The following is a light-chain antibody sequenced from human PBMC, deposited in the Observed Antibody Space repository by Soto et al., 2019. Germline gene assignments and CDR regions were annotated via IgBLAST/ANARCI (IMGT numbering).Light chain of an antibody. CDR3: STYTSTNTWV. CDR1: SSDIGGYNH. Sequence: QSALTQPTSVSGSPGQSITISCTGVSSDIGGYNHVSWYQQHPGNVPRLIIYDVDNRPLGISNRFSGSQSGNTASLSISGLQAEDEADYYCSTYTSTNTWVFGGGTKLTVL. CDR2: DVD. J-gene: IGLJ3*02. V-gene: IGLV2-14*03.